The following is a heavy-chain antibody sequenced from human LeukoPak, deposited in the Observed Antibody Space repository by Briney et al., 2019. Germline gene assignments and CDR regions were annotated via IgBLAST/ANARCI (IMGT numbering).Heavy chain of an antibody. V-gene: IGHV3-48*04. CDR3: ARGRSSGWLDY. D-gene: IGHD6-19*01. J-gene: IGHJ4*02. CDR1: GFTFSSYS. Sequence: PGGSLRLSCAASGFTFSSYSMSWIRQAPGKGLEWISDISTSGSTIYYADSVKGRFTISRDNAKNSLYLQMNSLRAEDTALYYCARGRSSGWLDYWGQGTLVTVSS. CDR2: ISTSGSTI.